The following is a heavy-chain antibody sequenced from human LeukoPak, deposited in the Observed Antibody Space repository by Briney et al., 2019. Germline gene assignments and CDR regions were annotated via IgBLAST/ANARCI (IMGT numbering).Heavy chain of an antibody. Sequence: GGSLRLSCAASGFTFTSYAMSWVRQAPGKGLEWVSTINNSGDSTYYADSVKGRFTISRDNSKNTLCLQMNNLRAGDTAIYYCAKELTGSGRVFDVWGQGTVVTVSS. CDR2: INNSGDST. J-gene: IGHJ3*01. CDR1: GFTFTSYA. V-gene: IGHV3-23*01. CDR3: AKELTGSGRVFDV. D-gene: IGHD3-9*01.